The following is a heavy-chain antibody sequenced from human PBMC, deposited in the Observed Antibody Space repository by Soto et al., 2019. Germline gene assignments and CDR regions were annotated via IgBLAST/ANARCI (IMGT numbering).Heavy chain of an antibody. CDR1: GFTFSSYA. V-gene: IGHV3-23*01. D-gene: IGHD3-22*01. CDR2: ISGSGGST. Sequence: GGSLRLSCAASGFTFSSYAMSWVRQAPGKGLEWVSAISGSGGSTYYADSVKGRFTISRDSSKNTLYLQMNSLRAEDTAVYYCASLTYYYDSSGYEDAFDIWGQGTMVTVSS. J-gene: IGHJ3*02. CDR3: ASLTYYYDSSGYEDAFDI.